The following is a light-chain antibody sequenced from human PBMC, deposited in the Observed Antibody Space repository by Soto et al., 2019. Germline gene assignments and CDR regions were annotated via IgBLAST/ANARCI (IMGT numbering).Light chain of an antibody. Sequence: DIQMTQSPSSVSASVGDRVTITCRASQGINSWLAWYQQKPGKAPKLLIYSTSNLQSGVPSRFSGSGSGTDFTLTITSLQPEDFETYFCQQSESLPLTFGGGTKVEIK. CDR1: QGINSW. CDR2: STS. CDR3: QQSESLPLT. J-gene: IGKJ4*01. V-gene: IGKV1D-12*01.